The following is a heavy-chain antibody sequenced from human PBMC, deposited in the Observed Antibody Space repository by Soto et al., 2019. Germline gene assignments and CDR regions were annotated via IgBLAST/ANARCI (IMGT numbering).Heavy chain of an antibody. CDR1: GFTFSSYA. D-gene: IGHD4-17*01. CDR2: ISGSGGST. V-gene: IGHV3-23*01. CDR3: NTDDGDFYYYYGMDV. J-gene: IGHJ6*02. Sequence: EVQLLESGGGLVQPGGSLRLSCAASGFTFSSYAMSWVRQAPGKGLEWVSAISGSGGSTYYADSVKGRFTISRDNSKNTLYLQMNRLRAEDTAVYYCNTDDGDFYYYYGMDVWGQGTTVTVSS.